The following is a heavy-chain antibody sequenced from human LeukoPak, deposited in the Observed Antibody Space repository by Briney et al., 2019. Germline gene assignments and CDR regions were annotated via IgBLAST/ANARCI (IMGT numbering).Heavy chain of an antibody. Sequence: VASVKVSCKASGYTFSSYHMYWVRQAPGQGLEWMGINSPSGTTTAYARKFQGRVTMTRDTSTSTVYMELSSLRSEDTAVYYCARDRDSGAKSDGMDVWGQGTTVIVSS. CDR1: GYTFSSYH. CDR3: ARDRDSGAKSDGMDV. J-gene: IGHJ6*02. V-gene: IGHV1-46*01. CDR2: NSPSGTTT. D-gene: IGHD4-23*01.